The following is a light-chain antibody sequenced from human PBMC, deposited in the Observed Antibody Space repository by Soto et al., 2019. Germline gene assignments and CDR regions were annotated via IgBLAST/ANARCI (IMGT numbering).Light chain of an antibody. CDR3: SSYAGSNNLI. J-gene: IGLJ1*01. Sequence: QSVLTQPPSASGSLGQSVTISCTGTSSDIGGYKYVSWYQQHPGKAPKLMIYEVTKRPSGVPDRFSASKSGNTASLTVSGLQAEDEADYYCSSYAGSNNLIFGTRTKVTVL. V-gene: IGLV2-8*01. CDR1: SSDIGGYKY. CDR2: EVT.